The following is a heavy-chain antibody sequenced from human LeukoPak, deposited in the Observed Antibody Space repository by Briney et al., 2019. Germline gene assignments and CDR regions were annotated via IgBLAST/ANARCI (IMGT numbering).Heavy chain of an antibody. CDR3: AELGITMIGGV. Sequence: GGSLRLSCAASGFTFSNYAMSWVRQAPGKGLEWVSTSTAGGGSTYYADSVKGRLTISRDNAKNSLYLQMNSLRAEDTAVYYCAELGITMIGGVWGKGTTVTISS. V-gene: IGHV3-23*01. CDR2: STAGGGST. J-gene: IGHJ6*04. CDR1: GFTFSNYA. D-gene: IGHD3-10*02.